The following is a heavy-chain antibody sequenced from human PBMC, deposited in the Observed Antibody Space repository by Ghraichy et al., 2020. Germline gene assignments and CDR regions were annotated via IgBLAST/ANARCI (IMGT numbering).Heavy chain of an antibody. D-gene: IGHD3-9*01. V-gene: IGHV3-23*01. CDR1: GFTFSSYA. CDR2: ISGSGGST. CDR3: AKRVTELRYFDWLLGYFDY. Sequence: GGSLRLSCAASGFTFSSYAMSWVRQAPGKGLEWVSAISGSGGSTYYADSVKGRFTISRDNSKNTLYLQMNSLRAEDTAVYYCAKRVTELRYFDWLLGYFDYWGQGTLVTVSS. J-gene: IGHJ4*02.